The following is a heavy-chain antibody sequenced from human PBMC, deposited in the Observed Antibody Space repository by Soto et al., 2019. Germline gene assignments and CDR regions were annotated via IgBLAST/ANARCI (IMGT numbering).Heavy chain of an antibody. V-gene: IGHV2-5*02. CDR3: SHLSPGGSYACYCDY. CDR2: IYWDDDK. Sequence: QITLKESGPTLVKPTQTLTLTCTFSGFSLSTSGVGVGWIRQPPGKALEWLALIYWDDDKRYSPSLKSRLTSTKDTSKTQVVLTMPNMDPVDTATYYCSHLSPGGSYACYCDYWGQGTLVTVSS. D-gene: IGHD1-26*01. CDR1: GFSLSTSGVG. J-gene: IGHJ4*02.